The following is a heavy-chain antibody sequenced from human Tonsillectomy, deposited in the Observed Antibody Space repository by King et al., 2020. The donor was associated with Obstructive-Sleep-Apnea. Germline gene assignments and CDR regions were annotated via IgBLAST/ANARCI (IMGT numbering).Heavy chain of an antibody. D-gene: IGHD5-18*01. J-gene: IGHJ4*02. CDR3: AASDTPMFPFDY. V-gene: IGHV4-31*03. Sequence: QLQESGPGLVKPSQTLSLTCTVSGGSISSGGYYWSWLRQHPGKGLEWIGYIYYSGSTYYNPSLKSRVTISVDTSKNQFSLKLSSVTAADTAVYYCAASDTPMFPFDYWGQVTLVTVSS. CDR1: GGSISSGGYY. CDR2: IYYSGST.